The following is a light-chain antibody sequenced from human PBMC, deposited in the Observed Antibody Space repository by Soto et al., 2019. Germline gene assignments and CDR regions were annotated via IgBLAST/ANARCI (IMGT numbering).Light chain of an antibody. Sequence: QSALTQPPSASGSPGQSVTISCTGTSSDVGAYNYVSWYQQYPGKAPKLMIYDVSKRPSGVPDRFSGSKSGKTASLTVSGLQPEDEADYYCTSYAGSNTWVFGGGTKLTVL. V-gene: IGLV2-8*01. J-gene: IGLJ3*02. CDR1: SSDVGAYNY. CDR2: DVS. CDR3: TSYAGSNTWV.